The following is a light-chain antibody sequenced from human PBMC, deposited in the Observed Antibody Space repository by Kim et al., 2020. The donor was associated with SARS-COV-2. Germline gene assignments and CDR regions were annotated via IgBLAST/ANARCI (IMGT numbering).Light chain of an antibody. V-gene: IGKV3-20*01. CDR1: QSVSSSY. J-gene: IGKJ4*01. CDR2: DAS. Sequence: EIVLTQSPGTLSLSPGERATLSCRASQSVSSSYLAWYQQKPGQAPRLLIYDASSRATGIPDRFSGSGSGTDFTLTISRLEPEDFAVYYCQQYGSSPGTFGGGTKVDIK. CDR3: QQYGSSPGT.